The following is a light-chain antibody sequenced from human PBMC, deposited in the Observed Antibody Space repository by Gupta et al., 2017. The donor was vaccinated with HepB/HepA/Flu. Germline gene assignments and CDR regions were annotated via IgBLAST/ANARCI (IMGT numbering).Light chain of an antibody. J-gene: IGKJ4*01. CDR3: QQSSSLPLT. CDR2: YAS. V-gene: IGKV6-21*01. Sequence: EIVLTQSPDFQSLTPKAKVTITGRASQSIGSSLHWYQQKPDQSPKLLIKYASQSFSGVPSRFSGSGSGTDFTLTINSLEVEDAATYYCQQSSSLPLTFGGGTKVEIK. CDR1: QSIGSS.